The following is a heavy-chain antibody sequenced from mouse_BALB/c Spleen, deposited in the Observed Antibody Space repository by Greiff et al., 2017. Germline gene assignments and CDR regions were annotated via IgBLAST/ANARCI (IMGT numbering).Heavy chain of an antibody. V-gene: IGHV5-17*02. Sequence: EVKLMESGGGLVQPGGSRKLSCAASGFTFSSFGMHWVRQAPEKGLEWVAYISSGSSTIYYADTVKGRFTISRDNPKNTLFLQMTSLRSEDTAMYYCARSAPYYAMDYWGQGTSVTVSS. CDR1: GFTFSSFG. CDR3: ARSAPYYAMDY. J-gene: IGHJ4*01. CDR2: ISSGSSTI.